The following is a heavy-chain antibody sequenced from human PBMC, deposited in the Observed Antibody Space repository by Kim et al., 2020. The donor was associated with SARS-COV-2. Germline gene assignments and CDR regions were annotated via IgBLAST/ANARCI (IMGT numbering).Heavy chain of an antibody. CDR1: GDSVASNSAS. CDR3: ARRPTWKDGMDV. V-gene: IGHV6-1*01. J-gene: IGHJ6*02. Sequence: SQTLSLTCAISGDSVASNSASWVWIRQSPSRGLEYLGRTYYRSKWNNDYAGSVKGRITINPDTSKNQFSLQLNSVTPEDMAVYYCARRPTWKDGMDVWGRETAVTVSS. D-gene: IGHD1-1*01. CDR2: TYYRSKWNN.